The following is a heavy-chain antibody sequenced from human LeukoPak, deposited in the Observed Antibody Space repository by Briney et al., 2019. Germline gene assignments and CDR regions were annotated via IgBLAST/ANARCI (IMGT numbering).Heavy chain of an antibody. V-gene: IGHV3-43D*03. Sequence: GGSLRPSCAASGFTFDDYAMHWVRQDPGKGLEWVSLISWDGSTTYYADSVKGRFTISRDNSKNTLYLQMNSLRSEDTAVYYCARGLIVGADYWGQGTLVTVSS. CDR1: GFTFDDYA. J-gene: IGHJ4*02. CDR3: ARGLIVGADY. CDR2: ISWDGSTT. D-gene: IGHD1-26*01.